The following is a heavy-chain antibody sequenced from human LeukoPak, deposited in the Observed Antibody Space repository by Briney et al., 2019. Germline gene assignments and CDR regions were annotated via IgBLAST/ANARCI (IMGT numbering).Heavy chain of an antibody. Sequence: SETLSLTCAVYGGSFSGYYWRWIRQPPGKGLEWIGEINHSGSTNYNPSLKSRVTISVDTSKNQFSLKLSSVTAADTAVYYCARGQAGATTLFDYWGQGTLVTVSS. CDR3: ARGQAGATTLFDY. D-gene: IGHD1-26*01. CDR1: GGSFSGYY. CDR2: INHSGST. V-gene: IGHV4-34*01. J-gene: IGHJ4*02.